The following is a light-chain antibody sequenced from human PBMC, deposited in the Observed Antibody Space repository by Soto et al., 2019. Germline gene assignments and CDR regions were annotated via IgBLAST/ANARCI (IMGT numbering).Light chain of an antibody. V-gene: IGKV1-8*01. J-gene: IGKJ2*01. CDR2: AAS. CDR3: QQYYSYPSYT. Sequence: AIRMTQSPSSFSASTGDRVTITCRGSQGISSYLAWYQQKPGKAPKLLIYAASTLQSGVPSRFSGSGSGTDFTLTISCLQSEDFATYYCQQYYSYPSYTFGQGTKLEIK. CDR1: QGISSY.